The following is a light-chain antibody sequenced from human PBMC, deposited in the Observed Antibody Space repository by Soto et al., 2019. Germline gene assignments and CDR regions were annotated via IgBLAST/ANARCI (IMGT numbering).Light chain of an antibody. V-gene: IGKV1-39*01. CDR2: AAS. Sequence: DIQMTQSPSSLSASVGDRVTITCRASQNISTYLNWYQQKPGKAPKLLIYAASSLQSGVPSRFSGSGYGPDFTLTISSLQPEDFVTYYCQQSYSTPWTFGQGTKVEIK. CDR1: QNISTY. J-gene: IGKJ1*01. CDR3: QQSYSTPWT.